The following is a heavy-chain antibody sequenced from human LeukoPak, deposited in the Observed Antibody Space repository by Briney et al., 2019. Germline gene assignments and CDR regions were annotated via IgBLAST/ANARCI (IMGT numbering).Heavy chain of an antibody. Sequence: LETLSLTCTVSGGSISSYPWSWIRQPPGKGLEWIGYMFYGGSTTYNPSLKSRVTISVDTSKNQVSLRLTSVIAADTAVYYCAGDYDSRSYRFDFWGQGTLVTVSS. V-gene: IGHV4-59*12. D-gene: IGHD3-10*01. CDR2: MFYGGST. J-gene: IGHJ4*02. CDR1: GGSISSYP. CDR3: AGDYDSRSYRFDF.